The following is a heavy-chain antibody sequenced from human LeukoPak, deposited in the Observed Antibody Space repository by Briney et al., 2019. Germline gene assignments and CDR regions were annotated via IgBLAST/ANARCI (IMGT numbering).Heavy chain of an antibody. CDR2: ISYGGSNK. CDR1: GFTFSSYA. CDR3: ARQGSIAVAGGVFDI. D-gene: IGHD6-19*01. J-gene: IGHJ3*02. Sequence: GGSLRLSCAASGFTFSSYAMHWVRQAPGKGLEWVAVISYGGSNKYYADSVKGRFTISRDNSKNTLYLQMNSLRAEDTAVYYCARQGSIAVAGGVFDIWGQGTMVTVSS. V-gene: IGHV3-30*04.